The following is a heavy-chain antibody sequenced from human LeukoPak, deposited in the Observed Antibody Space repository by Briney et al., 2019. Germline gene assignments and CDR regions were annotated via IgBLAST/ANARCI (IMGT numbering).Heavy chain of an antibody. D-gene: IGHD5-24*01. J-gene: IGHJ4*02. CDR2: IYHSGST. CDR3: ASGRWLRPRDY. CDR1: GYSISSGYY. V-gene: IGHV4-38-2*02. Sequence: SETLSLTCTVSGYSISSGYYWGWIRQPPGKGLEWIGSIYHSGSTYYNPSLKSRVTISVDTSKNQFSLKLSSVTAADTAVYYCASGRWLRPRDYWGQGTLVTVSS.